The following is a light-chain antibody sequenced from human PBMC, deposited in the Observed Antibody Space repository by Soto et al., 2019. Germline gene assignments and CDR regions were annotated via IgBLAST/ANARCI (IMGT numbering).Light chain of an antibody. J-gene: IGLJ3*02. V-gene: IGLV2-14*01. CDR1: SSDVGGYNY. CDR2: EVS. CDR3: SSYTSSSTWV. Sequence: QSALTQPASVSGSPGQSITIYCTGTSSDVGGYNYVSWYQQHPGKAPKLMIYEVSNRPSGVSNRFSGSKSGNTASLTISGLQAEDAADYYCSSYTSSSTWVFGGGTKLTVL.